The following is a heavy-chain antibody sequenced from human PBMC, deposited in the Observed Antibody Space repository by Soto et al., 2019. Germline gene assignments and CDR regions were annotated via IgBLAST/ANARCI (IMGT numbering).Heavy chain of an antibody. V-gene: IGHV6-1*01. Sequence: SQTLSLTCAISGDSVSSNSVAWNWIRQSPSRGLEWLGRTYYRSKWYNDYGVTVKGRITINPDTSKNQFSLQLNSLTPEDTAVYYCARGRFNAFGIWGQGTMVTVSS. CDR2: TYYRSKWYN. CDR3: ARGRFNAFGI. D-gene: IGHD3-3*01. CDR1: GDSVSSNSVA. J-gene: IGHJ3*02.